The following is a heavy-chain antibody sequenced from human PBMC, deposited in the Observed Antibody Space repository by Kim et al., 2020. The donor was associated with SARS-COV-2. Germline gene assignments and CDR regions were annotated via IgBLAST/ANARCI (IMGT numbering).Heavy chain of an antibody. CDR1: GGTFSSYA. D-gene: IGHD3-10*01. CDR3: ARDQAYAVPRGLYYYGMDV. J-gene: IGHJ6*02. V-gene: IGHV1-69*13. CDR2: IIPIFGTA. Sequence: SVKVSCKASGGTFSSYAISWVRQAPGQGLEWMGGIIPIFGTANYAQKFQGRVTITADESTSTAYMELSSLRSEDTAVYYCARDQAYAVPRGLYYYGMDVWGQGTTVTVSS.